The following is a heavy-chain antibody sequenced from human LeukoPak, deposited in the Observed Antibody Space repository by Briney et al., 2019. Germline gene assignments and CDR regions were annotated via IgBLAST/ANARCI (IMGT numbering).Heavy chain of an antibody. D-gene: IGHD6-6*01. CDR1: GGTFSSYA. J-gene: IGHJ6*03. CDR3: ARGLGSSSPYYYYYYYYMDV. V-gene: IGHV1-69*05. CDR2: IIPIFGTA. Sequence: SVKVSCKASGGTFSSYAISWVRQAPGQGLEWMGGIIPIFGTANYAQKFQGRVTITTDESTSTAYMELSSLRSEDTAVYYCARGLGSSSPYYYYYYYYMDVWGKGTTVTVPS.